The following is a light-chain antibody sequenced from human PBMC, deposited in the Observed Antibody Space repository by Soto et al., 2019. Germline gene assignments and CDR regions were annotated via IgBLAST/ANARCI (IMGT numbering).Light chain of an antibody. Sequence: EIVLTQSPGTLSLSPGEGATLSCRASQSVSSSYIAWYQQRPGQTPSLLIYGASTRATGIPDRFSGSGSWTHFTLTISRREPGDFAVYYCQHFGGTTFTFGQGTLLEIK. CDR1: QSVSSSY. V-gene: IGKV3-20*01. CDR2: GAS. J-gene: IGKJ5*01. CDR3: QHFGGTTFT.